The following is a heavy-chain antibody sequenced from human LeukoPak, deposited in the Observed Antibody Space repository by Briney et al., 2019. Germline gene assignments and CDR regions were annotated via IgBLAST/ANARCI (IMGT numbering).Heavy chain of an antibody. V-gene: IGHV1-2*02. CDR3: ARGGHYYDSSGYFGF. Sequence: EASVKVSCKASGYTFTGYYMHWVRQAPRQGLEWMGWINPNSGGTNYAQKFQGRVTMTRDTSISTAYMELSRLRSDDTAVYYCARGGHYYDSSGYFGFWGQGTLVTVSS. D-gene: IGHD3-22*01. J-gene: IGHJ4*02. CDR1: GYTFTGYY. CDR2: INPNSGGT.